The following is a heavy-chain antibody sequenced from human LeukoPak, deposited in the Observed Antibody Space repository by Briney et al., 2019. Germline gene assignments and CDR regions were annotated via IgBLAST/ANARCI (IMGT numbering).Heavy chain of an antibody. V-gene: IGHV1-24*01. D-gene: IGHD3-10*01. CDR3: ERGRPGSLDY. CDR2: FDPEDGET. CDR1: GYTVTGLS. Sequence: GASVKLSCNVSGYTVTGLSIHWVRQAPGQGIEWMGGFDPEDGETIYAHKFQGRVTTTEDTSTDTAYMELSSLRSEDTAVYYCERGRPGSLDYCGQGALVTVSS. J-gene: IGHJ4*02.